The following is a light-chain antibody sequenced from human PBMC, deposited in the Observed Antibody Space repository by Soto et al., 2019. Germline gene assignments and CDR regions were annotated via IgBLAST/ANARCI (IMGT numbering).Light chain of an antibody. V-gene: IGKV1-39*01. CDR1: QSISSY. J-gene: IGKJ2*01. CDR3: QQSYSTLYT. Sequence: DIQMTQSPSSLSASVGDRVTITCRASQSISSYLNWYQQKPGKAPKLLIYAASRLQSGVPSRFSGSGSGTDFTITISSLQPEDFATDDCQQSYSTLYTFGQGTKLEIK. CDR2: AAS.